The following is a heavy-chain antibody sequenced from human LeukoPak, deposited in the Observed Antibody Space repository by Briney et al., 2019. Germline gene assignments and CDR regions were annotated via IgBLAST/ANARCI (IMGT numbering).Heavy chain of an antibody. CDR1: GFTFSSYS. CDR3: AMRYNWNGAFDY. V-gene: IGHV3-21*01. Sequence: GGSLRLSCAASGFTFSSYSMNWVRQAPGKGLEWVSSISSSSSYIYYADSVKGRFTISRDNAKNSLYLQMNSLRAEDTAVYYCAMRYNWNGAFDYWGQGTLVTVSS. CDR2: ISSSSSYI. D-gene: IGHD1-20*01. J-gene: IGHJ4*02.